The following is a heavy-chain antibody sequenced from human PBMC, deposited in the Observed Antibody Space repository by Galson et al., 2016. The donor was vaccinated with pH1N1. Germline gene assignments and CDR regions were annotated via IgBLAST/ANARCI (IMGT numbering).Heavy chain of an antibody. J-gene: IGHJ4*02. V-gene: IGHV7-4-1*02. CDR2: INTDTGNP. Sequence: SVKVSCKASGYTFNTYALNWVRQAPGQGLEWMGWINTDTGNPTYAPGFTGRFVFSLDTSVSTAYLQITSLKAEDTAVYYCARGFYYGSGAFCPCDYWGQGTLVTVSS. CDR3: ARGFYYGSGAFCPCDY. CDR1: GYTFNTYA. D-gene: IGHD3-10*01.